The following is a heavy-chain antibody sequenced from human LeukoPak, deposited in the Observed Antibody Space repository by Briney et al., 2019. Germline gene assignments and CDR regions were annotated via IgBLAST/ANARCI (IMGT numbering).Heavy chain of an antibody. V-gene: IGHV4-39*07. Sequence: KTSETLSLTCTVSGGSISSSSYYWGWIRQPPGKGLEWIGSIYYSGSTYYNPSLKSRVTISVDTSKNQFSLKLSSVTAADTAVYYCARGVTIFGVVIGGFDPWGQGTLVTVSS. D-gene: IGHD3-3*01. CDR1: GGSISSSSYY. J-gene: IGHJ5*02. CDR2: IYYSGST. CDR3: ARGVTIFGVVIGGFDP.